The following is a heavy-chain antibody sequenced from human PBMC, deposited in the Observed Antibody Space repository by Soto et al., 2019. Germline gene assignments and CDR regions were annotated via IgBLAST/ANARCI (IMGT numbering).Heavy chain of an antibody. CDR3: ARGLTIFGVVPRFDP. CDR2: INSDGSST. J-gene: IGHJ5*02. D-gene: IGHD3-3*01. Sequence: PGGSLRLSCAASGFTFSSYWMHWVRQAPGKGLVWVSRINSDGSSTSYADSVKGRFTISRDNAKNTLYLQMNSLRAEDTAVYYCARGLTIFGVVPRFDPWGQGTLVTVSS. V-gene: IGHV3-74*01. CDR1: GFTFSSYW.